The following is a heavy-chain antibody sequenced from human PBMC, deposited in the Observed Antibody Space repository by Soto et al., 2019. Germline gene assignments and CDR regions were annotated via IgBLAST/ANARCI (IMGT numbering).Heavy chain of an antibody. CDR1: GGSISSYY. V-gene: IGHV4-59*01. CDR2: IYYSGST. D-gene: IGHD2-8*01. Sequence: SETRSLTCTVSGGSISSYYWSWIRQPPGKGLEYIGYIYYSGSTNYNPSLKSRVTISVDTSKNQFSLKLTSVTTADTAVYYCARGKDIILMTLDVWGQGTTVTVSS. J-gene: IGHJ6*02. CDR3: ARGKDIILMTLDV.